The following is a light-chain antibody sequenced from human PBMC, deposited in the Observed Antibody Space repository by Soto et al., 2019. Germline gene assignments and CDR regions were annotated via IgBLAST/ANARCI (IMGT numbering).Light chain of an antibody. CDR3: QQYYGTPYT. CDR1: QSVLYSSNNKNY. J-gene: IGKJ2*01. V-gene: IGKV4-1*01. Sequence: DIVTTQSPDSLAVSLGERATINCKSGQSVLYSSNNKNYLAWYQQKPGQPPKLLIYWASTRESGVPDRFSGSGSGTDFTLTISSLQAEDVAVYYCQQYYGTPYTFGQGTKLEIK. CDR2: WAS.